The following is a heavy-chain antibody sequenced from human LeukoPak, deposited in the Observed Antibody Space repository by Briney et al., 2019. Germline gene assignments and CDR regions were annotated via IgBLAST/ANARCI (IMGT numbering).Heavy chain of an antibody. CDR1: GFTFSSYG. V-gene: IGHV3-30*02. J-gene: IGHJ4*02. CDR2: IRYDGSNK. CDR3: AKDREYSSGWPRVDY. Sequence: GRSLRLSCAASGFTFSSYGMHWVRQAPGKGLEWVTFIRYDGSNKYYADSVKGRFTISRDNSKNTLYLQMNSLRAEDTAVYYCAKDREYSSGWPRVDYWGQGTLVTVSS. D-gene: IGHD6-19*01.